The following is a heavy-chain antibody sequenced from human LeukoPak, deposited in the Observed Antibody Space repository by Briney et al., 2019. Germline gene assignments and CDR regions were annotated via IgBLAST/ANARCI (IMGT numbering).Heavy chain of an antibody. D-gene: IGHD7-27*01. CDR1: GGSFSGYY. CDR2: INHSGST. Sequence: SETLSLTCAVYGGSFSGYYWSWIRRPPGKGLEWIGEINHSGSTNYNPSLKSRVTISVDTSKNQFSLKLSSVTAADTAVYYCARGPTPEGYWGQGTLVTVSS. V-gene: IGHV4-34*01. J-gene: IGHJ4*02. CDR3: ARGPTPEGY.